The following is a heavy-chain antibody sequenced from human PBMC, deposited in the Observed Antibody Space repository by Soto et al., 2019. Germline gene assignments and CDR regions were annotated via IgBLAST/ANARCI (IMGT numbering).Heavy chain of an antibody. V-gene: IGHV3-30*03. CDR1: GFTFSSYG. Sequence: QVQLVESGGGVVQPGRALRLSCAASGFTFSSYGMHWVRQAPGKGLEWVAVISDDGSNKYYADSVKGRFTISRDNSKNTLYLQMNSLRAEDTAVYYCAMARGVVATTSFDYWGQGTLVTVSS. D-gene: IGHD5-12*01. CDR2: ISDDGSNK. J-gene: IGHJ4*02. CDR3: AMARGVVATTSFDY.